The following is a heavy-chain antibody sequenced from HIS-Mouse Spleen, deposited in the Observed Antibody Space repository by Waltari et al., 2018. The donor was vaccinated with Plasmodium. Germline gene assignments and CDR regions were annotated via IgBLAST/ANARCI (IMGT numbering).Heavy chain of an antibody. J-gene: IGHJ4*02. D-gene: IGHD2-15*01. CDR1: GGSISSSSYY. Sequence: QLQLQESGPGLVKPSETLSLTCTVPGGSISSSSYYWGWTRQPPGKGLEWIGSIYYSGSTYYNPSLKSRVTISVDTSKNQFSLKLSSVTAADTAVYYCARDPPRGVEDIYGPTKDYWGQGTLVTVSS. CDR2: IYYSGST. CDR3: ARDPPRGVEDIYGPTKDY. V-gene: IGHV4-39*07.